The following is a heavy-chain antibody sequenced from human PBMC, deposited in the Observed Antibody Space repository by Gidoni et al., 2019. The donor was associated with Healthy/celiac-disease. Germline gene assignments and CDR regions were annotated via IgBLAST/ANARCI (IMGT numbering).Heavy chain of an antibody. CDR2: IIPIFGTS. V-gene: IGHV1-69*01. D-gene: IGHD3-10*01. J-gene: IGHJ4*02. CDR3: ARRPPWFGESPGFDY. CDR1: GCTFSSYA. Sequence: QVQLVQSGAEVKKPGSSVKVSCKASGCTFSSYAISWVRQAPGQGLEWMGGIIPIFGTSNYAQKFQGRVTISADESTSTAYMELSSLRSEDTAVYYWARRPPWFGESPGFDYWGQGTLVTVSS.